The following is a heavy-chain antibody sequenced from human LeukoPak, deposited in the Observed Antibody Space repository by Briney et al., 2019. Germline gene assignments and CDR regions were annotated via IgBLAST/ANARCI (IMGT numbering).Heavy chain of an antibody. CDR1: GFTFSSYA. CDR2: ISGSGGST. D-gene: IGHD3-10*01. Sequence: GGSLRLSCAASGFTFSSYAMSWVRQAPGKGLEWVSAISGSGGSTYYADSVKGRFTISRDNSKNTLYLQMNSLRAEDTAVYYCAKEILGDGEVTGRFGESFDYWGQGTLVTVSS. V-gene: IGHV3-23*01. CDR3: AKEILGDGEVTGRFGESFDY. J-gene: IGHJ4*02.